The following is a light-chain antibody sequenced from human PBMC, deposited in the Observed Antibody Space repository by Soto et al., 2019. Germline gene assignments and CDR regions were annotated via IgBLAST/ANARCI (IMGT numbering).Light chain of an antibody. J-gene: IGLJ2*01. V-gene: IGLV2-14*01. CDR1: SSDVGGYNY. Sequence: QSALTQPASVSGSPGQSITISCTGTSSDVGGYNYVSWYQQHPGKAPKLMIYDVSNRPSGVSNRFAGSKSVNTASLTISGLQAEDEADYYCSSYTSSSTLGHVVFGGGTKLTVL. CDR2: DVS. CDR3: SSYTSSSTLGHVV.